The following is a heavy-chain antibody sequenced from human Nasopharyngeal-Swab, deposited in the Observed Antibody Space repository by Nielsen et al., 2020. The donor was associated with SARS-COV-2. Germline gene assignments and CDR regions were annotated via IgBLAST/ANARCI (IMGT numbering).Heavy chain of an antibody. CDR2: ISYDGSNK. V-gene: IGHV3-30*04. J-gene: IGHJ4*02. CDR3: ARDYGGNLGD. CDR1: GFTFSSYA. Sequence: GGSLRLSCAASGFTFSSYAMHGVRQAPGKGLEWVAVISYDGSNKYYADSVKGRFTISRDNSKNTLYLQMNSLRAEDTAVYYCARDYGGNLGDWGQGTLVTVSS. D-gene: IGHD4-23*01.